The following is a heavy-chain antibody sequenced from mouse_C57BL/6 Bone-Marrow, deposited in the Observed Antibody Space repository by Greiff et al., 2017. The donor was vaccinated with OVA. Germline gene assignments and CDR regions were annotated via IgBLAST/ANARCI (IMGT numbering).Heavy chain of an antibody. J-gene: IGHJ3*01. D-gene: IGHD4-1*01. CDR2: IDPSDSET. CDR3: ARSNWDLFAY. CDR1: GYTFTSYW. V-gene: IGHV1-52*01. Sequence: QVQLQQPGAELVRPGSSVTLSCKASGYTFTSYWMHWVKQRPIQGLEWIGNIDPSDSETHYNQKFKDKATLTVDKSSSTAYMQLSSLTSEDSAVYYCARSNWDLFAYWGQGTLVTVSA.